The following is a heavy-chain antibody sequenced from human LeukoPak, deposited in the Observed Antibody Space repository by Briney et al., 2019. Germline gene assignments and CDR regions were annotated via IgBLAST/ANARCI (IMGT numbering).Heavy chain of an antibody. CDR1: GFTFSRYG. Sequence: GGSLRLSCAASGFTFSRYGMHWVRQAPGKGLEWVAFVSYDGSDKYLADSVKGRFSISRDNSKNTLYLQLNSQRAEDTAVYYCARGPERYFDWLLPFDYWGQGTQVTVSS. D-gene: IGHD3-9*01. CDR2: VSYDGSDK. J-gene: IGHJ4*02. V-gene: IGHV3-33*05. CDR3: ARGPERYFDWLLPFDY.